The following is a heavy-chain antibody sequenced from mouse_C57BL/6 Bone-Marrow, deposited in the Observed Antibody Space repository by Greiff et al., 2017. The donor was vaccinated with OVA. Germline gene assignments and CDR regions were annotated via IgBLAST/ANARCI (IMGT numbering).Heavy chain of an antibody. CDR2: ISSGGSYT. D-gene: IGHD2-4*01. Sequence: EVKLVESGGGLVQPGGSLKLSCAASGFTFSSYGMSWVRQTPDKRLEWVATISSGGSYTYYPDSVKGRFTISRDNAKNTLYLQMSSLKSEDTAMYYCARYDYAWFAYWGQGTLVTVSA. J-gene: IGHJ3*01. V-gene: IGHV5-6*03. CDR1: GFTFSSYG. CDR3: ARYDYAWFAY.